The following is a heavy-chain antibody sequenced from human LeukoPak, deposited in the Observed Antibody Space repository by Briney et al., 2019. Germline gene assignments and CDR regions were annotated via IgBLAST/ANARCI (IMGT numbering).Heavy chain of an antibody. J-gene: IGHJ4*02. CDR2: IKQDGSEK. CDR1: GFTFSSYW. D-gene: IGHD4-17*01. Sequence: GGSLRLSCAASGFTFSSYWMSWVRQAPGKGLEWVANIKQDGSEKYYVDSVKGRFTISRDNAKNSLYLQMNSLRAEDTAVYFCANSYTVTTSPFDYWGQGTLVSVSS. V-gene: IGHV3-7*03. CDR3: ANSYTVTTSPFDY.